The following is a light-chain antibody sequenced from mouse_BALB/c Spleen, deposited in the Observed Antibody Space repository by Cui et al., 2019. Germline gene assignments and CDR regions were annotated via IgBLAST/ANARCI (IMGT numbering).Light chain of an antibody. V-gene: IGKV11-125*01. J-gene: IGKJ4*01. Sequence: PMNQSPSSLSASLGDTITITCHASQNINVWLSWYQQKPGNIPKLLIYKASNLQTGVPSRFSGSGSGTGFTLNISSLQSEDIATYYCQQGQSYPHTFGAGTKLEIK. CDR3: QQGQSYPHT. CDR2: KAS. CDR1: QNINVW.